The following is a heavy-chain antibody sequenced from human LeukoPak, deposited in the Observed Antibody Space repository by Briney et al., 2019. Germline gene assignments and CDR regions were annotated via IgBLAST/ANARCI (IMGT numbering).Heavy chain of an antibody. J-gene: IGHJ5*02. D-gene: IGHD3-3*01. CDR3: ACIYDFWSGYPTNWFDP. CDR1: GYTFTSYG. Sequence: ASVKVSCKAPGYTFTSYGISWVRQAPGQGLEWMGWISAYNGNTNYAQKLQGRATMTTDTSTSTAYMELRSLRSDDTAVYYCACIYDFWSGYPTNWFDPWGQGTLVTVSS. V-gene: IGHV1-18*01. CDR2: ISAYNGNT.